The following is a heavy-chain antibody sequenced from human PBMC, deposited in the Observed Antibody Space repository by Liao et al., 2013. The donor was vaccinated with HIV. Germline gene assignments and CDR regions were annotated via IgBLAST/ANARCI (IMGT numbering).Heavy chain of an antibody. J-gene: IGHJ3*02. CDR1: GGSISSYY. V-gene: IGHV4-4*07. CDR2: IYTSGST. CDR3: ARGLWFGELLRSDAFDI. Sequence: QVQLQESGPGLVKPSETLSLTCTVSGGSISSYYWSWIRQPAGKGLEWIGRIYTSGSTNYNPSLKSRVTMSVDTSKNQFSLKLSSVTAADTAVYYCARGLWFGELLRSDAFDIWGQGTMVTVSS. D-gene: IGHD3-10*01.